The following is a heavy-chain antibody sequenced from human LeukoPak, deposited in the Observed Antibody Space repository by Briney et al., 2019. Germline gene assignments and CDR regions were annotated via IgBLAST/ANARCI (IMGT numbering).Heavy chain of an antibody. Sequence: GESLKISCKGSGYSFTTYWIGWLRQLPGKGLEWMGIIYPGDSDTRYSPSFQGQVTISVDKSISTAYLQWSSLKASDTAMYYCARPGIAADDGKDAFDIWGQGTMVTVSS. V-gene: IGHV5-51*01. CDR2: IYPGDSDT. CDR1: GYSFTTYW. CDR3: ARPGIAADDGKDAFDI. J-gene: IGHJ3*02. D-gene: IGHD6-13*01.